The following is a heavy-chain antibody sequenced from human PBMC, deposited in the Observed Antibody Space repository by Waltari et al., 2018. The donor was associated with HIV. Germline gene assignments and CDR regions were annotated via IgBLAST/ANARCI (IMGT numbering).Heavy chain of an antibody. Sequence: QVQLVQSGAEVKKPGASVKVSCKASGYTFTSYGINWVRQAPGQGLEWMGRINAGNGNTKYSQKFQGRVTITRDTSASTAYMELSSLRSEDTAVYYCARFVVPAALSPYRAYGMDVWGQGTTVTVSS. V-gene: IGHV1-3*01. CDR3: ARFVVPAALSPYRAYGMDV. D-gene: IGHD2-2*01. CDR1: GYTFTSYG. CDR2: INAGNGNT. J-gene: IGHJ6*02.